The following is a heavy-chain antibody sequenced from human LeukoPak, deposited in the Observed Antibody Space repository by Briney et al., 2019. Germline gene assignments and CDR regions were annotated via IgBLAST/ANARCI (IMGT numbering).Heavy chain of an antibody. Sequence: GGSLRLSCAASGFTFSSYGMHWVRQAPGKGLEWVAVISYDGSNKYYADSVKGRFTISRDNSKNTLHLQMNSLRAEDTAVYYCARVGIAAAVSLCFDYWGQGTLVTVSS. CDR1: GFTFSSYG. V-gene: IGHV3-30*03. J-gene: IGHJ4*02. CDR3: ARVGIAAAVSLCFDY. D-gene: IGHD6-13*01. CDR2: ISYDGSNK.